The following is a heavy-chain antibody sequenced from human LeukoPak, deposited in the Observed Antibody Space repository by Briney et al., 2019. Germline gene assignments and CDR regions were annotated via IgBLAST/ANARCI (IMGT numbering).Heavy chain of an antibody. V-gene: IGHV1-69*05. D-gene: IGHD5-18*01. J-gene: IGHJ4*02. CDR3: AVWLMDTAMVKDFDY. Sequence: SVKVSCKASGGTFSSYAISWVGQAPGQGVEWMGRIIPIFGTANYAHKFQGRVTITTDEPTSTAYMELSSLRSEDTAVYYCAVWLMDTAMVKDFDYWGQGTLVTVSS. CDR2: IIPIFGTA. CDR1: GGTFSSYA.